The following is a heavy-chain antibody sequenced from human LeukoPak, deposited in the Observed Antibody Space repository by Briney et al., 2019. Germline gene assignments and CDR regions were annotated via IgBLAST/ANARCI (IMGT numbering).Heavy chain of an antibody. Sequence: GGSLRLSCAASGFTFSGSAMHWVRQASGKGLEWVGRIRSKANSYATAYAASVKGRFTISRDDSKNTAYLQMNSLKTEDTAVYYCTRHESNGDYLWFDPWGQGTLVTVSS. CDR2: IRSKANSYAT. J-gene: IGHJ5*02. V-gene: IGHV3-73*01. CDR1: GFTFSGSA. D-gene: IGHD4-17*01. CDR3: TRHESNGDYLWFDP.